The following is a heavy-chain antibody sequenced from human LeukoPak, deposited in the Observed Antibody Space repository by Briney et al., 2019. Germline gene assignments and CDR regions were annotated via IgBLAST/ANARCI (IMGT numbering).Heavy chain of an antibody. CDR1: GFTFSSYW. J-gene: IGHJ4*02. V-gene: IGHV3-7*04. Sequence: PGGALRLSCAASGFTFSSYWMSWVRQAPGKGLEWVANIKQDGSEKYYVDSVKGRFTISIDNAKNSLYLQMDSLRAEDTAVYYCARDLYYDSSGPTDYWGQGTLVTV. CDR2: IKQDGSEK. CDR3: ARDLYYDSSGPTDY. D-gene: IGHD3-22*01.